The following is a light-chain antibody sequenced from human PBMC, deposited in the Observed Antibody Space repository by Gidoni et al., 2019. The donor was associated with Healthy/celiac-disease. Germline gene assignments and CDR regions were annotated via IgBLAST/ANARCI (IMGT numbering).Light chain of an antibody. J-gene: IGKJ4*01. V-gene: IGKV3-20*01. Sequence: EIVLTQSPGTLSLSPGERATLSCRASQSVSSSYLAWYQQKPGQAPRLLLYGASSRATCIPDRFSGSGSGTDFTLTISRLEPEDFAVYYCQQYGSSPRLTFGGGTKVEIK. CDR1: QSVSSSY. CDR3: QQYGSSPRLT. CDR2: GAS.